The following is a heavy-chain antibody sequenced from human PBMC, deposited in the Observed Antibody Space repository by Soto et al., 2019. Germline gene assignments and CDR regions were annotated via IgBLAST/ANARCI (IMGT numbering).Heavy chain of an antibody. V-gene: IGHV3-30-3*01. D-gene: IGHD5-12*01. CDR1: GFIFSGYA. J-gene: IGHJ4*02. CDR3: AKETSAYEIDY. CDR2: ISYDGITK. Sequence: ESGGGVVQPGRSLRLSCAASGFIFSGYAMHWVRQAPGKGLEWVAVISYDGITKYYADSVKGRFTVSRDNSKNTLYVQMNNLSAEDTAMYYCAKETSAYEIDYWGQGTLVNVSS.